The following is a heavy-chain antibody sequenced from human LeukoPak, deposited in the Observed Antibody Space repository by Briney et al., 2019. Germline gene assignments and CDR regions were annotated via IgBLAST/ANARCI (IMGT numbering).Heavy chain of an antibody. J-gene: IGHJ4*02. Sequence: VASVKVSCKASGGTFSSYAISWVRQAPGQGLEWMGGIIPIFGTANYAQKFQGRVTITADESTSTAYMELSSLRSEDTAVYYCARGGYYDSSGPRDYFDYWGQGTPVTVSS. CDR3: ARGGYYDSSGPRDYFDY. CDR2: IIPIFGTA. V-gene: IGHV1-69*13. D-gene: IGHD3-22*01. CDR1: GGTFSSYA.